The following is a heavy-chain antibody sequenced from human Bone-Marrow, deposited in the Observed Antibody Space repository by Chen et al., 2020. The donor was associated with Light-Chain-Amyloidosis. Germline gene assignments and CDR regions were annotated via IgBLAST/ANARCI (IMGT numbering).Heavy chain of an antibody. CDR3: ARRRDGYNFDY. CDR1: GYTFPNYW. J-gene: IGHJ4*02. CDR2: IYPDYSHA. Sequence: EVQLEQSGPEVKKPGESLKISCKGSGYTFPNYWIGWVRPMPGKGLEWLGVIYPDYSHARYSPSFEGQVTISADKSITTAYLQWRSLKASDTAMYYCARRRDGYNFDYWGQGTLVTVSS. V-gene: IGHV5-51*01. D-gene: IGHD5-12*01.